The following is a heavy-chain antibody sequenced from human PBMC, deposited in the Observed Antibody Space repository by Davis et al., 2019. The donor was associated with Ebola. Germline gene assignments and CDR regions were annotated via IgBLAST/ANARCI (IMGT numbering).Heavy chain of an antibody. CDR3: AKDRRDGYNWGYFDY. CDR1: GFTFSSYC. Sequence: GESLKISCAASGFTFSSYCMHWVRQAPGKGLEWVAVISYDGSNKYYADSVKGRFTISRDNSKNTLYLQMNSLRAEDTAVYYCAKDRRDGYNWGYFDYWGQGTLVTVSS. CDR2: ISYDGSNK. J-gene: IGHJ4*02. V-gene: IGHV3-30*18. D-gene: IGHD5-24*01.